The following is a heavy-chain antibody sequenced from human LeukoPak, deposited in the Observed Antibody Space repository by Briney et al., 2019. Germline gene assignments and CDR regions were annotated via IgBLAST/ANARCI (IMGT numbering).Heavy chain of an antibody. Sequence: GESLKISCKGSGYSFTSYWISWLRPMPGKRLELMGRIDPSDSYTNYSPSFQGHVTISADKSISTAYLQWSSLKASDTAMYYCARHEYGDLPFFDYRGQGTLVTVSS. CDR1: GYSFTSYW. CDR3: ARHEYGDLPFFDY. J-gene: IGHJ4*02. CDR2: IDPSDSYT. D-gene: IGHD4-17*01. V-gene: IGHV5-10-1*01.